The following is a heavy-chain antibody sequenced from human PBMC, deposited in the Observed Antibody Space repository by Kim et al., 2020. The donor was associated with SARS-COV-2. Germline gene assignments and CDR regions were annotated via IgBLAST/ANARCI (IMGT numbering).Heavy chain of an antibody. Sequence: SETLSLTCTVSGGSISSGGYYWSWIRQHPGKGLEWIGYIYYSGSTYYNPSLKSRVTISVDTSKNQFSLKLSSVTAADTAVYYCATERTQFFSGGTCYSKYYYYGMDVWGQGTTVTVSS. CDR3: ATERTQFFSGGTCYSKYYYYGMDV. CDR2: IYYSGST. J-gene: IGHJ6*02. D-gene: IGHD2-15*01. CDR1: GGSISSGGYY. V-gene: IGHV4-31*03.